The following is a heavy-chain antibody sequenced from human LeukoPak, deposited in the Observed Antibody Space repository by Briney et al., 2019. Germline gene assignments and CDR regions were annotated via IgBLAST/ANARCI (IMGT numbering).Heavy chain of an antibody. D-gene: IGHD6-13*01. Sequence: SETLSLTCTVSGGSIRGYYWSWLRQPPGKALEWIGYIDYSVVTNYNPSLKTRVTISVDTSKNQFSLRLNSATAADTAVYYCATWYNGSWRNAFDIWGQGTMVTVSS. CDR3: ATWYNGSWRNAFDI. CDR1: GGSIRGYY. CDR2: IDYSVVT. J-gene: IGHJ3*02. V-gene: IGHV4-59*08.